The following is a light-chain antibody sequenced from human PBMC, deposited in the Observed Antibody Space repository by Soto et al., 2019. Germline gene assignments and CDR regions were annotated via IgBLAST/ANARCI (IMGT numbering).Light chain of an antibody. CDR1: QSLVYSDGNTY. J-gene: IGKJ4*01. V-gene: IGKV2-30*01. CDR2: KVS. Sequence: DVVMTQSPLSLPVTLGQPASISCRSSQSLVYSDGNTYLNWFQQRPGQSPRRLIYKVSNRDSGVPDRFSGSGSGTDFTLKISRVEAEDVGVYYCMQGTHWHLTVGGWTKVEIK. CDR3: MQGTHWHLT.